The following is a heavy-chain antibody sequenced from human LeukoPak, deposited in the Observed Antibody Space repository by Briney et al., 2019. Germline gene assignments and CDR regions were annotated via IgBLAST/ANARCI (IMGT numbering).Heavy chain of an antibody. Sequence: PGGALRLSCAASGFTFSSYGMHWVRQAPGKGLEGVAVISYDGSNKYYAGSVKGRFTISRDNSKNTLYLQMNSLRAEDTAVYYCAKVKVGATSFYLYFDYWGQGTLVTVSS. CDR1: GFTFSSYG. V-gene: IGHV3-30*18. J-gene: IGHJ4*02. CDR3: AKVKVGATSFYLYFDY. D-gene: IGHD1-26*01. CDR2: ISYDGSNK.